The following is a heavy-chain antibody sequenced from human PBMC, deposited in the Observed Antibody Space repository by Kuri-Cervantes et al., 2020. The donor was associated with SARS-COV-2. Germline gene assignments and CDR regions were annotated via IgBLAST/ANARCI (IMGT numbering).Heavy chain of an antibody. CDR1: GFTFSSYA. J-gene: IGHJ4*02. CDR2: ISGSGGSA. Sequence: GGSLRLSCAASGFTFSSYAMSWVRQAPGKGLGWVSAISGSGGSAYYADSVKGRFTISRDNSKNTLYLQMNSLRAEDTAVYYCAKDQWELLGGGYWGQGTLVTVSS. V-gene: IGHV3-23*01. CDR3: AKDQWELLGGGY. D-gene: IGHD1-26*01.